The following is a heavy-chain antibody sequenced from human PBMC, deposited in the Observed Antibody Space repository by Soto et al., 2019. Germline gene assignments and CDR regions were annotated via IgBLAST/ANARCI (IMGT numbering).Heavy chain of an antibody. D-gene: IGHD3-3*01. CDR3: ARIIGLFESGYYYGMDV. CDR2: IIPIFGTA. CDR1: GGTFSSYA. V-gene: IGHV1-69*13. J-gene: IGHJ6*02. Sequence: GASVKVSCKASGGTFSSYAISWVRQAPGQGLEWMGGIIPIFGTANYAQKFQGRVTITADESTSTAYMELSSLRSEDTAVYYCARIIGLFESGYYYGMDVWGQGTTVTVSS.